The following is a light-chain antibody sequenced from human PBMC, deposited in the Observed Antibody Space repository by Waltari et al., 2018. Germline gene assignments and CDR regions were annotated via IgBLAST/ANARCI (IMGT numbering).Light chain of an antibody. V-gene: IGKV1-6*01. J-gene: IGKJ1*01. Sequence: AIHMTQSPSPLSASVGDRVTLSCRASQGIRNALGWYQQKPGKAPKLLIYAASSLQSGVPSRFSGSGSGTDFTLTISSLQPEDFATYYCLQDYNYPPTFGQGTKVEIK. CDR1: QGIRNA. CDR3: LQDYNYPPT. CDR2: AAS.